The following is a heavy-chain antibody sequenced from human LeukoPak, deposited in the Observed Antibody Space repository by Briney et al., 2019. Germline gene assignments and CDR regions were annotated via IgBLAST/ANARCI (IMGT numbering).Heavy chain of an antibody. CDR2: IYYSGNT. J-gene: IGHJ4*02. D-gene: IGHD6-13*01. CDR1: GGSISSGSYY. CDR3: ARATAAAAAGSLGY. Sequence: SETLSLTCTVSGGSISSGSYYWSWIRQPPGKGLEWIGHIYYSGNTNYNPSFETRVTISVDTSKNQFSLKLSSVTAADTAVYYCARATAAAAAGSLGYWGQGTLVTVSS. V-gene: IGHV4-61*01.